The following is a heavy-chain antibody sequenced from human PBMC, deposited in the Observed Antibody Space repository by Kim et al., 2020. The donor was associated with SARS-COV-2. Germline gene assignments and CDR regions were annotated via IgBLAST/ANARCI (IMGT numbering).Heavy chain of an antibody. D-gene: IGHD6-13*01. V-gene: IGHV4-34*01. CDR1: GGSFSGYY. CDR3: ASRLREPKQQLVPADWYYFDY. J-gene: IGHJ4*02. CDR2: INHSGST. Sequence: SETLSLTCAVYGGSFSGYYWSWIRQPPGKGLEWIGEINHSGSTNYNPSLKSRVTISVDTSKNQFSLKLSSVTAADTAVYYCASRLREPKQQLVPADWYYFDYWGQGTLVTVSS.